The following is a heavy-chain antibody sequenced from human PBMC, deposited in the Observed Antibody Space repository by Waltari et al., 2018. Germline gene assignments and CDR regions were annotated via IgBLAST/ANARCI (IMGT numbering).Heavy chain of an antibody. CDR1: GGSFSGYY. J-gene: IGHJ6*02. CDR2: INHSGST. V-gene: IGHV4-34*01. CDR3: ARGLRDIGTRGYYYYYYGMDV. Sequence: QVQLQQWGAGLLKPSETLSLTCAVYGGSFSGYYWSWIRQPPGKGLEWIGEINHSGSTNYNPSLKSRVTISVDTSKNQFSLKLSSVTAADTAVYYCARGLRDIGTRGYYYYYYGMDVWGQGP. D-gene: IGHD5-12*01.